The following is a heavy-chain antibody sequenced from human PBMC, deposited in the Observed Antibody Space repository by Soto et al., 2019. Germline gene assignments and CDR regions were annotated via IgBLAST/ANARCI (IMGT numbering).Heavy chain of an antibody. CDR2: ISYDGSYK. CDR3: AKEGSVVATTPDFDY. Sequence: QVQLVESGGGVVQPGRSLRLSCAASGFTFSSYGMHWVRQAPGKGLEWVAVISYDGSYKYYADSMKGRVTNSRDNSKNTLYVQMNSLRAEDTAVYYCAKEGSVVATTPDFDYWGQGTLVTVSS. V-gene: IGHV3-30*18. CDR1: GFTFSSYG. J-gene: IGHJ4*02. D-gene: IGHD5-12*01.